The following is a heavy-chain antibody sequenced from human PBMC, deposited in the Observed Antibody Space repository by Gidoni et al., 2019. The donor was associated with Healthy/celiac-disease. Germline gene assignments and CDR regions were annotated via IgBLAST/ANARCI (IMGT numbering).Heavy chain of an antibody. CDR1: GGSISSSSYY. Sequence: QLQLQESGPGLVKPSETLSLTCTVSGGSISSSSYYWGWIRQPPGKGLEWIGSIYYSGSTYYNPSLKGRVTISVDTSKNQFSLKLSSVTAADTAVYYCARHLPARPGYYYGMDVWGQGTTVTVSS. CDR2: IYYSGST. J-gene: IGHJ6*02. CDR3: ARHLPARPGYYYGMDV. D-gene: IGHD6-6*01. V-gene: IGHV4-39*01.